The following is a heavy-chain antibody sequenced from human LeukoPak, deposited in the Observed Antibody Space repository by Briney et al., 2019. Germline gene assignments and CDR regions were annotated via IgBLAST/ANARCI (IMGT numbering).Heavy chain of an antibody. V-gene: IGHV3-21*01. CDR3: ARGGLDYGDYARESFDY. J-gene: IGHJ4*02. CDR1: GFTFSSYS. Sequence: GGSLRLSCAASGFTFSSYSMNWARQAPGKGLEWVSSISSSSSYIYYADSVKGRFTISRDNAKNSLYLQMNSLRAEDTAVYYCARGGLDYGDYARESFDYWGQGTLVTVSS. D-gene: IGHD4-17*01. CDR2: ISSSSSYI.